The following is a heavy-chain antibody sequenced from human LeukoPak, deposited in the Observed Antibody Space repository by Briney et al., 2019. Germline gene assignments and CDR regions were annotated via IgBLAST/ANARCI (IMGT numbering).Heavy chain of an antibody. CDR1: GFTFSNYW. V-gene: IGHV3-74*01. CDR3: ATYVDTVRYDAFDV. D-gene: IGHD5-18*01. J-gene: IGHJ3*01. Sequence: GGSLRLSCAASGFTFSNYWMDWVRQAPGKGLVWVSRIHPDGKNTAYADSVKGLFTISRDNARNTLFLQMNSLRTEDAAVYYCATYVDTVRYDAFDVWGQGTMVTVSS. CDR2: IHPDGKNT.